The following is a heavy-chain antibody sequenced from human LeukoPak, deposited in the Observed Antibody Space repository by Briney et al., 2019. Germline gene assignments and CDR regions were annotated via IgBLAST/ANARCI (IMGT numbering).Heavy chain of an antibody. J-gene: IGHJ4*02. CDR1: GFTFSSYA. V-gene: IGHV3-23*01. CDR3: AKGTDEWELLGIDY. D-gene: IGHD1-26*01. CDR2: ISGSGGST. Sequence: PGGSLRLSCAASGFTFSSYAMSWVRQAPGKGLEWVSAISGSGGSTYYADSVKGRFTISRDNSKNTLYLQMNSLRAEDTAVYYCAKGTDEWELLGIDYWGQGTLVTVSS.